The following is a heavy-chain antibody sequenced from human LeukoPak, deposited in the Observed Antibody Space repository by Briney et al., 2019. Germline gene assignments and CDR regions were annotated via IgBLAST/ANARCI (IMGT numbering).Heavy chain of an antibody. CDR3: ARYCSSTSCYYYYYMDV. CDR1: GFTFSSYS. J-gene: IGHJ6*03. CDR2: ISGSNSYI. V-gene: IGHV3-21*01. Sequence: GGSLRLSCAASGFTFSSYSMNWVRQAPGKGLEWVSSISGSNSYIYYADSMKGRFTISRDNAKNSLYLQMNSLRAEDTAVYYCARYCSSTSCYYYYYMDVWGKGTTVTVSS. D-gene: IGHD2-2*01.